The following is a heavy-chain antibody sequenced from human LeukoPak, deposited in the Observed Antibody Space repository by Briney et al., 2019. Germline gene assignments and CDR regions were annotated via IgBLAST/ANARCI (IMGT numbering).Heavy chain of an antibody. V-gene: IGHV3-23*01. Sequence: PGGSLRLSCAASGFTFSSYAMSWVRQAPGKGLEWVSAISGSGGSTYYADSVKGRFTISRDNSKNTLYLQMNSLRAEDTAVYYCAKGSEYYYDSSGYYYYYYMDVWGKGTTVTVSS. CDR2: ISGSGGST. CDR1: GFTFSSYA. J-gene: IGHJ6*03. CDR3: AKGSEYYYDSSGYYYYYYMDV. D-gene: IGHD3-22*01.